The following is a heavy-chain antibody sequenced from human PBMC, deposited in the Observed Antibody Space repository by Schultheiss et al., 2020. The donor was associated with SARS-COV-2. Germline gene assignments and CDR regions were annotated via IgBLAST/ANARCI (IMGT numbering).Heavy chain of an antibody. CDR3: AKSGGGSYSDFDY. D-gene: IGHD1-26*01. J-gene: IGHJ4*02. Sequence: GGSLRLSCAASGFIFSSYVMSWVRQAPGRGLEWVALISYDGSKKYYADSVKGRFTISRDNSKNTLYLQMNSLRAEDTAVYYCAKSGGGSYSDFDYWGQGTLVTVSS. CDR1: GFIFSSYV. CDR2: ISYDGSKK. V-gene: IGHV3-30*18.